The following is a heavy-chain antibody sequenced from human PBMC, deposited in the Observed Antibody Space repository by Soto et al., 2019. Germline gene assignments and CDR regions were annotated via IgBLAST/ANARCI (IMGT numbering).Heavy chain of an antibody. J-gene: IGHJ3*02. CDR1: GYSFTSYW. D-gene: IGHD2-2*01. CDR2: IDPSDSYT. CDR3: AGVVTDANPSLKTFDI. Sequence: PGESLKISCKGSGYSFTSYWISWVRQMPGKGLEWMGRIDPSDSYTNYSPSFQGHVTISADKSISTAYLQWSSLKASDTAMYYCAGVVTDANPSLKTFDIWGQGTMVTVSS. V-gene: IGHV5-10-1*01.